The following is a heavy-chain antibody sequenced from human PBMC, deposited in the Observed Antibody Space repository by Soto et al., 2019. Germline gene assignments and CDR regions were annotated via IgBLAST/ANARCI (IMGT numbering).Heavy chain of an antibody. D-gene: IGHD2-15*01. CDR1: GSTASTNT. V-gene: IGHV3-53*01. Sequence: PGGSWGPPGAPSGSTASTNTISWVRQLPGKGLEWVSVIYSGGSTYYADSVKGRFAISRDNSKNTLYLQMNSLRAEDTAVYYCARLKDIVVVVAEYYFDYWGQGTLVTVS. CDR3: ARLKDIVVVVAEYYFDY. J-gene: IGHJ4*02. CDR2: IYSGGST.